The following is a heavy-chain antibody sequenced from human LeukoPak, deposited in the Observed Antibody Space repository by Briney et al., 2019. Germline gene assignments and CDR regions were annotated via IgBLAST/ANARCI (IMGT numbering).Heavy chain of an antibody. V-gene: IGHV4-39*07. J-gene: IGHJ5*02. CDR2: INHSGST. CDR3: ARRLSMVRGELNWFDP. CDR1: GGSVTSNSDH. D-gene: IGHD3-10*01. Sequence: SETLSLTCTVSGGSVTSNSDHWAWIRQPPGKGLEWIGEINHSGSTNYNPSLKSRVTISVDTSKNQFSLKLSSVTAADTAVYYCARRLSMVRGELNWFDPWGQGTLVTVSS.